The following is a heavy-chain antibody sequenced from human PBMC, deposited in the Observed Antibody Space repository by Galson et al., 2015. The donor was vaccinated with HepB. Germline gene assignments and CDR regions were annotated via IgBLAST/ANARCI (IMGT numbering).Heavy chain of an antibody. CDR3: ATVYCSTDSCYLEGDYYFYYMDV. CDR1: GFNFSNYG. V-gene: IGHV3-30*03. Sequence: SLRLSCAASGFNFSNYGMHWVRQAPGKGLEWVAVISKDGNNKYYGDSVKGRFTISRDNSKNTLFLQMNSLRVEDTAVYFCATVYCSTDSCYLEGDYYFYYMDVWGKGTTVTVSS. CDR2: ISKDGNNK. J-gene: IGHJ6*03. D-gene: IGHD2-2*01.